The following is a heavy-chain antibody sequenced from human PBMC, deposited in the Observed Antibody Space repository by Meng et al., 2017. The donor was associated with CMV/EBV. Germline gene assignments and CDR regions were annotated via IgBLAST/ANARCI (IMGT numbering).Heavy chain of an antibody. CDR1: GYTFTSYY. D-gene: IGHD6-13*01. Sequence: ASVKVSCKASGYTFTSYYMHWVRQAPGQGLEWMGIINPSGGSTSYAQKFQGRVTMTRDTSTSTVYMELSSLSSEDTAVYYCARERGGSIAAAGPLDYWGQGTLVTVSS. V-gene: IGHV1-46*01. CDR2: INPSGGST. J-gene: IGHJ4*02. CDR3: ARERGGSIAAAGPLDY.